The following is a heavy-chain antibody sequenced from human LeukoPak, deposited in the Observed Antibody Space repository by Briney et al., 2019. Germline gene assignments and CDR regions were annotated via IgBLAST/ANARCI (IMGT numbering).Heavy chain of an antibody. V-gene: IGHV4-4*07. CDR3: ARDYYDSSGYGTRYYYYMDV. CDR2: IYTSGST. J-gene: IGHJ6*03. D-gene: IGHD3-22*01. Sequence: SETLSLTCTVSGGSISSYYWSWIRQPAGKGLEWIGRIYTSGSTNYNPFLKSRVTMSVDTSKNQFSLKLSSVTAADTAVYYCARDYYDSSGYGTRYYYYMDVWGKGTTVTVSS. CDR1: GGSISSYY.